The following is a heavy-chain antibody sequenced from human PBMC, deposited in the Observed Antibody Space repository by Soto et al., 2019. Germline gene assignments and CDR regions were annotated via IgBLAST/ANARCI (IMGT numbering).Heavy chain of an antibody. D-gene: IGHD2-21*02. CDR3: ARGPPQYCGGDCYSDY. Sequence: SETLSLTCAVYGGSFSGYYWSWIRQPPGKGLEWIGEINHSGSTNYNPSLKSRVTISVHTSKNQFSLKLSSVTAADTAVYYCARGPPQYCGGDCYSDYWGQGPLVTVSS. V-gene: IGHV4-34*01. J-gene: IGHJ4*02. CDR1: GGSFSGYY. CDR2: INHSGST.